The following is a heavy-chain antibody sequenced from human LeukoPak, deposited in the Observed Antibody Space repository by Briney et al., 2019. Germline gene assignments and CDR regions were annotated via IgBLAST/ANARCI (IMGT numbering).Heavy chain of an antibody. J-gene: IGHJ6*02. CDR1: GYTFTSYD. V-gene: IGHV1-8*01. D-gene: IGHD4-17*01. CDR2: MNPNSGNT. Sequence: ASVKVSCKASGYTFTSYDINWVRQATGQKLEWMGWMNPNSGNTGYAQNFQGRVTMTRNTSISTAYMELSSLRSEDTAVYYCARDPDPSTVTVYYYYYGMDVWGQGTTVTVSS. CDR3: ARDPDPSTVTVYYYYYGMDV.